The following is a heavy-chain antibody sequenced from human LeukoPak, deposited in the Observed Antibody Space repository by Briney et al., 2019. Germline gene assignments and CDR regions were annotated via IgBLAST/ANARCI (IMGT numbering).Heavy chain of an antibody. CDR2: ISGSGGST. CDR3: AKDLDIVVVPAAVCFDY. CDR1: GFTFSSYA. Sequence: PGGSLRLSCAASGFTFSSYAMSWARQAPGKGLEWVSAISGSGGSTYYADSVKGRFTISRDNSKNTLYLQMNSLRAEDTAVYYCAKDLDIVVVPAAVCFDYWGQGTLVTVSS. D-gene: IGHD2-2*03. J-gene: IGHJ4*02. V-gene: IGHV3-23*01.